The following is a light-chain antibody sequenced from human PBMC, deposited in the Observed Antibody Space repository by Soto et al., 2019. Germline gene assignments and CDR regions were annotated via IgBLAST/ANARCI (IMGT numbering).Light chain of an antibody. V-gene: IGLV2-11*01. CDR1: SSDVGVYNY. J-gene: IGLJ1*01. Sequence: ALTQPRSVSGSPGQSVTISCTGTSSDVGVYNYVSWYQQHPGKAPKLMIYDVTKRPSGVPDRFSGSKSANTASLTISGLQAEDEADYYCCSYAGSYTFVFGTGTKVTVL. CDR3: CSYAGSYTFV. CDR2: DVT.